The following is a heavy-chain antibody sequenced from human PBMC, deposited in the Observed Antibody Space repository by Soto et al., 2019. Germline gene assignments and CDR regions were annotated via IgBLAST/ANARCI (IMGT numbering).Heavy chain of an antibody. V-gene: IGHV4-31*09. Sequence: SETLSLTCTVSGASISSAVHYWTWLRQRPGKGLEWIGYIYHSGITSYNPSLKSRVSISVDKSNNQFSLRLSGVTAADTAVYYCATLPPRIVVKLLPIPMWGPGTLVTVSS. D-gene: IGHD2-21*01. CDR1: GASISSAVHY. CDR3: ATLPPRIVVKLLPIPM. CDR2: IYHSGIT. J-gene: IGHJ4*01.